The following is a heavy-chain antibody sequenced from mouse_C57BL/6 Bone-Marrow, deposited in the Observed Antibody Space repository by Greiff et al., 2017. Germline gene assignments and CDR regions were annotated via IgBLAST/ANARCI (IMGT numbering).Heavy chain of an antibody. CDR2: ISDGGSYT. V-gene: IGHV5-4*03. Sequence: EVMLVESGGGLVKPGGSLKLSCAASGFTFSSYAMSWVRQTPEKRLEWVATISDGGSYTYYPDNVKGRFTISRDNAKNNLYLQMSHLKSEDTAMYYCARMCGCYYFYYAMDYWGQGTSVTVSS. J-gene: IGHJ4*01. CDR1: GFTFSSYA. D-gene: IGHD2-3*01. CDR3: ARMCGCYYFYYAMDY.